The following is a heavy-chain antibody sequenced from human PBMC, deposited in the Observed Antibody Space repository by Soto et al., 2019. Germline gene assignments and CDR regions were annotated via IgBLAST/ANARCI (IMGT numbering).Heavy chain of an antibody. V-gene: IGHV3-30-3*01. CDR3: ARDLLRFGESYGMDV. D-gene: IGHD3-10*01. J-gene: IGHJ6*02. CDR1: GFTFSSYA. Sequence: QVQLVESGGGVVQPGRSLRLSCAASGFTFSSYAMHWVRQAPGKGLEWVAVISYDGSNKYYADSVKGRFTISRDNSKNTLYLQMNSLRAEDTAVYYCARDLLRFGESYGMDVWGQGTTVTVSS. CDR2: ISYDGSNK.